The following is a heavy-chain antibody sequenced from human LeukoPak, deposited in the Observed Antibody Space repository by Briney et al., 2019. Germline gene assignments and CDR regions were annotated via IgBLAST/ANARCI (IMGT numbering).Heavy chain of an antibody. D-gene: IGHD3-22*01. CDR3: VRAYYDSSGYYHVYFDY. CDR2: IKYDGSEK. Sequence: GGSLRLSCAASGFAFSSYGMHWVRQAPGKGLEWVANIKYDGSEKYYVDSLKGRFTISRDNAKNSLYLQMNSLRAEDTAVYYCVRAYYDSSGYYHVYFDYWGQGTLVTVSS. V-gene: IGHV3-7*01. CDR1: GFAFSSYG. J-gene: IGHJ4*02.